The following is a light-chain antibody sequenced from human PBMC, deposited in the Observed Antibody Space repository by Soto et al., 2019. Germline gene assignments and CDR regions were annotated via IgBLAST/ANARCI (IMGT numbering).Light chain of an antibody. CDR2: DAS. V-gene: IGKV3-11*01. CDR3: HQRQSWPRT. CDR1: QNIANY. J-gene: IGKJ1*01. Sequence: EIVLTQSPATLSLSRGERATLSCRASQNIANYVAWYQQRPGQAPRLLIYDASTRPTGIPARFSGSGSGTDFTLTISSLAPEDFAIYYCHQRQSWPRTFGQGTKVDIK.